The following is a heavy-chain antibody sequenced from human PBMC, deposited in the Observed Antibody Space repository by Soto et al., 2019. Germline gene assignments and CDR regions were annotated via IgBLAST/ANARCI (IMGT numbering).Heavy chain of an antibody. V-gene: IGHV3-30*18. CDR3: AKDQMYYYDSSGYYQTGEFDY. Sequence: QVQLVESGGGVVQPGRSLRLSCAASGFTFSSYGMHWVRQAPGKGLEWVAVISYYGSNKYYADSVKGRFTISRDNSKNTLYLQMNSLRAEDTAVYYCAKDQMYYYDSSGYYQTGEFDYWGQGTLVTVSS. CDR1: GFTFSSYG. CDR2: ISYYGSNK. J-gene: IGHJ4*02. D-gene: IGHD3-22*01.